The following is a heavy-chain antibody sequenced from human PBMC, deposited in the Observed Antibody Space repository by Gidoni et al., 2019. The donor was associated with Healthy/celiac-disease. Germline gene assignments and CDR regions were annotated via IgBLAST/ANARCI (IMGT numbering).Heavy chain of an antibody. J-gene: IGHJ5*02. V-gene: IGHV1-24*01. CDR3: ATVRDWVIFGVGNIMGNWFAP. CDR2: FDPEDGET. CDR1: GYTLTELS. Sequence: QVQLVQCGAEVKKPWASVKVSCKVSGYTLTELSMHWLRQAPGKGLEWMGGFDPEDGETIYAQKFQGRVTMTEDTSTDTAYMALSSLRSEDTAVYYCATVRDWVIFGVGNIMGNWFAPWGQGTLVTVSS. D-gene: IGHD3-3*01.